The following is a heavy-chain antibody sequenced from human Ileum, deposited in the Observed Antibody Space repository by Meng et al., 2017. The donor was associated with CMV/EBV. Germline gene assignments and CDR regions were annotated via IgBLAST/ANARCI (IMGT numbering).Heavy chain of an antibody. V-gene: IGHV3-30*02. CDR3: AKDPTLEGYSTNWYGNYFDY. J-gene: IGHJ4*02. D-gene: IGHD6-13*01. CDR2: IRYDGSIK. Sequence: GESLKISCAASGFTLSDYGMHWVRQAPGKGLEWGTFIRYDGSIKYCVDSVKGRFTISRDNSKNTLYLQMNSLRAKNTAVYYCAKDPTLEGYSTNWYGNYFDYWGQGTLVTVSS. CDR1: GFTLSDYG.